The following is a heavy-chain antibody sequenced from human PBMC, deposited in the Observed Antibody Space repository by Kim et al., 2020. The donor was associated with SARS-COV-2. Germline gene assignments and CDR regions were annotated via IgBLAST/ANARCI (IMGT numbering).Heavy chain of an antibody. D-gene: IGHD4-17*01. CDR2: IYSGGSST. Sequence: GGSLRLSCAASGFTFSSYAMSWVRQAPGKVLEWVSVIYSGGSSTYYADSVKGRFTISSENSKNTLYLQMNSLRAEDTAVYYCAQADDYGEYYFDYLGQGT. CDR1: GFTFSSYA. V-gene: IGHV3-23*03. J-gene: IGHJ4*02. CDR3: AQADDYGEYYFDY.